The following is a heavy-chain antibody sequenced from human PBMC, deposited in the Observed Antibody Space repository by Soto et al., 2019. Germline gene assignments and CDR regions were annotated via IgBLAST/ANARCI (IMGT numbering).Heavy chain of an antibody. Sequence: GGFLRLSCAASGFTFSSYWMTWVRQAPGKGLEWVAYMKHDGSDKYYVDSMKGRFTISRDNAKNSLYLQMNSLRAEDTAVYYCARVRVGSGWSFDYWGQGTLVTVSS. CDR1: GFTFSSYW. J-gene: IGHJ4*02. V-gene: IGHV3-7*01. CDR2: MKHDGSDK. CDR3: ARVRVGSGWSFDY. D-gene: IGHD6-19*01.